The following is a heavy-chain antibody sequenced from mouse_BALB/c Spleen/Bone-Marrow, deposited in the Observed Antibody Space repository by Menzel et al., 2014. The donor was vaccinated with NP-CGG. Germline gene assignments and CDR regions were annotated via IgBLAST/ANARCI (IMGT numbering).Heavy chain of an antibody. J-gene: IGHJ2*01. CDR2: ITIGGGGS. Sequence: EVKPVESGGGLAQPGGSLRLSCAASGFTFSSYAMSWVRQTPEKRLEWVAYITIGGGGSYYPDTVKGRFAISRDNAENTLYLQMSSLKSEDTAVYYCTRHGGGPDYFDHWGQGTTLIVSS. CDR1: GFTFSSYA. V-gene: IGHV5-12-2*01. CDR3: TRHGGGPDYFDH.